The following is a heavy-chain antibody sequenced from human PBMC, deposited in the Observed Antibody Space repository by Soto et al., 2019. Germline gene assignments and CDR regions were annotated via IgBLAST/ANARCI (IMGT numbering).Heavy chain of an antibody. V-gene: IGHV3-33*01. D-gene: IGHD4-17*01. CDR2: IWYDGSNK. CDR3: ARDYYGDYYYYYGMDV. CDR1: GFTFSSYG. J-gene: IGHJ6*02. Sequence: PGGSLRLSCAASGFTFSSYGMHWVRQGPGKRLEWVAVIWYDGSNKYYADSVKGRFTISRDNSKNTLYLQMDSLRAEDTAVYYCARDYYGDYYYYYGMDVWGQGTTVTVSS.